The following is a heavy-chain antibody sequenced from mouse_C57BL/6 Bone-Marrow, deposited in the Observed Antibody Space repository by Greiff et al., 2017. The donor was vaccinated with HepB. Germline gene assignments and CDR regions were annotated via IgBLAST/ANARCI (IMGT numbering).Heavy chain of an antibody. J-gene: IGHJ4*01. CDR1: GYSITSGYY. CDR3: AREGINYYGSSYPGVYAMDY. V-gene: IGHV3-6*01. Sequence: ESGPGLVKPSQSLSLTCSVTGYSITSGYYWNWIRQFPGNKLEWMGYISYDGSNNYNPSLKNRISITRDTSKNQFFLKLNSVTTEDTATYYCAREGINYYGSSYPGVYAMDYWGQGTSVTVSS. CDR2: ISYDGSN. D-gene: IGHD1-1*01.